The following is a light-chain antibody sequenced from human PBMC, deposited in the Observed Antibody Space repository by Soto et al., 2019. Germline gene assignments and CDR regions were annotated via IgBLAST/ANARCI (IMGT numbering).Light chain of an antibody. CDR1: QNVDHW. Sequence: DLQMTQSPSTLSASVGDRVTITCRASQNVDHWVAWYQQKPGKAPKFLIYDASNLESGVPSRFGGRGSGTEFTLTISSLQPDDFATYYCQRYNSNSRTFGQGTRV. CDR3: QRYNSNSRT. J-gene: IGKJ1*01. CDR2: DAS. V-gene: IGKV1-5*01.